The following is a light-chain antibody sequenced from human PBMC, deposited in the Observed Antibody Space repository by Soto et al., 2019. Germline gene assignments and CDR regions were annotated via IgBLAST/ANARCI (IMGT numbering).Light chain of an antibody. Sequence: VMTQSPDSLAVSLGERATINCKSSQSVLSSADNNNYLAWFQQKPRQPPKLLTYGASIRQSGVPDRFSGSGSGTDFSLTISSLQAEDVAVYYCQQYYGAPLTFGGGTKVEIK. J-gene: IGKJ4*01. CDR3: QQYYGAPLT. V-gene: IGKV4-1*01. CDR2: GAS. CDR1: QSVLSSADNNNY.